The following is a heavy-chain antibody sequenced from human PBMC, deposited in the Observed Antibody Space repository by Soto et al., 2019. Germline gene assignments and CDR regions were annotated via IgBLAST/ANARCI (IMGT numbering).Heavy chain of an antibody. J-gene: IGHJ5*01. V-gene: IGHV3-23*01. CDR3: VSWVSAHLDS. CDR1: RFTSGYHA. Sequence: QPGGSLRLSCAASRFTSGYHAMNWVRQAPGKGLEWVSTISSNGENTHYADSVKGRFIISSDNSSNTVALQMYSLRVEDTAIYYCVSWVSAHLDSWCQGTLVTVSS. D-gene: IGHD6-13*01. CDR2: ISSNGENT.